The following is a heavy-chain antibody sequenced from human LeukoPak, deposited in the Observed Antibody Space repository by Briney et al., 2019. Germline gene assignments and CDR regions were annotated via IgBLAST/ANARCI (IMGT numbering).Heavy chain of an antibody. V-gene: IGHV3-23*01. CDR1: TFTFNNYA. Sequence: GGSLRLSCAASTFTFNNYAMSWVRQAPGKGLEWVSAISGSGGAPYYTDSVKGRFTMSTDNSKNTLYLQMNSLRAEDTAVYYCAKSYSSSTYDPSDIWGQGTMVTVSS. D-gene: IGHD6-6*01. CDR2: ISGSGGAP. J-gene: IGHJ3*02. CDR3: AKSYSSSTYDPSDI.